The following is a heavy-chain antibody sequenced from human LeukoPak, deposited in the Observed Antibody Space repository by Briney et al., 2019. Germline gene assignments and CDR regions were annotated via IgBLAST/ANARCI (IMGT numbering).Heavy chain of an antibody. CDR1: GFTFSDYY. V-gene: IGHV3-11*01. D-gene: IGHD3-16*02. CDR3: ARGGEYYDYVWGSYRYPFDY. Sequence: GGSLRLSCAASGFTFSDYYMSWIRQAPGKGLEWVSYISSSGSTIYYADPVKGRFTISRDNAKNSLYLQMNSLRAEDTAVYYCARGGEYYDYVWGSYRYPFDYWGQGTLVTVSS. J-gene: IGHJ4*02. CDR2: ISSSGSTI.